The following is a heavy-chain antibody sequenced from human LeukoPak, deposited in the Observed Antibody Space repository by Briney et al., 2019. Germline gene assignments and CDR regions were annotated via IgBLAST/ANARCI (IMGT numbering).Heavy chain of an antibody. CDR1: GFTFSSYG. CDR3: AKGSSSWYYFDY. J-gene: IGHJ4*02. D-gene: IGHD6-13*01. V-gene: IGHV3-30*18. CDR2: ISYDGSNK. Sequence: GGSLRLSCAASGFTFSSYGMHWVRQAPGKGLEWVAVISYDGSNKYYADSVKGRFTISGDNSKNTLYLQMNSLRAEDTAVYYCAKGSSSWYYFDYWGQGTLVTVSS.